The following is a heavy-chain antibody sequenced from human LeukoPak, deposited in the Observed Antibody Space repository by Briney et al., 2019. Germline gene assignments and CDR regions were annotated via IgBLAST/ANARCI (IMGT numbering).Heavy chain of an antibody. D-gene: IGHD5-18*01. Sequence: SETLSLTCTVSGGSISSYYWSWIRQPPGKGLEWIGYIYYSGSTNYNPSLKSRVTISVDTSKNQFSLKLSSVTAADTAVYYCARHPPVGSSYGGFDYWGQGTLVTVSS. J-gene: IGHJ4*02. CDR3: ARHPPVGSSYGGFDY. CDR1: GGSISSYY. V-gene: IGHV4-59*08. CDR2: IYYSGST.